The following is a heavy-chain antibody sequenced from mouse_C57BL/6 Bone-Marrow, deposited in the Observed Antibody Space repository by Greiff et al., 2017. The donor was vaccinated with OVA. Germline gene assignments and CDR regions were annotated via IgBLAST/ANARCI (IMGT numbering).Heavy chain of an antibody. CDR3: ARDIYYYGRGFDY. CDR1: GFTFSSYA. D-gene: IGHD1-1*01. CDR2: ISDGGSYT. J-gene: IGHJ2*01. V-gene: IGHV5-4*01. Sequence: EVKVVESGGGLVKPGGSLKLSCAASGFTFSSYAMSWVRQTPEKRLEWVATISDGGSYTYYPDNVKGRFTISRDNAKNNLYLQMSQLKSEDTAMYYCARDIYYYGRGFDYWGQGTTLTVSS.